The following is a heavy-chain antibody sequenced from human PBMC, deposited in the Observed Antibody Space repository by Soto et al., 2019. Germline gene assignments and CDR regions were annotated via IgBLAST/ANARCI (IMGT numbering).Heavy chain of an antibody. D-gene: IGHD5-12*01. Sequence: GGSLRLSCAASGFTFSSYAMSWVRQAPGKGLEWVSAISGSGGSTYYADSVKGRFTISRDNSKNTLYLQMNSLRAEDTAVYYCAKDTYSGYEVYYYYYGMDVWGQGTTVTVSS. CDR2: ISGSGGST. V-gene: IGHV3-23*01. CDR3: AKDTYSGYEVYYYYYGMDV. J-gene: IGHJ6*02. CDR1: GFTFSSYA.